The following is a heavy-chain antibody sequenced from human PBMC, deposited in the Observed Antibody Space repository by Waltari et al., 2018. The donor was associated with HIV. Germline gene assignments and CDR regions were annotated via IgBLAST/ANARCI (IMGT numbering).Heavy chain of an antibody. V-gene: IGHV2-70*13. J-gene: IGHJ4*02. CDR3: ARSLVVPAASFDF. CDR1: GFSLSTSKMC. Sequence: QVTLRESGPALVKPRQTLTLTCTFSGFSLSTSKMCVNWIRQPPGKVMEWRARIDWDDVKDYATSLKTRLTISRGSSKNQLVLTMTNMDPLDTATYYCARSLVVPAASFDFWGQGILVTVSS. D-gene: IGHD2-15*01. CDR2: IDWDDVK.